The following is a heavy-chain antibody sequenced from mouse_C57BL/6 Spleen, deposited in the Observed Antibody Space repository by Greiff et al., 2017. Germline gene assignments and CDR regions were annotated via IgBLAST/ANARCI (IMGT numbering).Heavy chain of an antibody. V-gene: IGHV1-53*01. CDR2: INPSTGGT. CDR3: TRSEDYEERTWFAY. J-gene: IGHJ3*01. D-gene: IGHD2-4*01. Sequence: QVQLQQPGTELVKPGASVKLSCKASGYTFTSYWMHWVKQRPGQGLEWIGNINPSTGGTNYNEKFKSKATLTVDKSTSTAYMQLSSLTSEDSAVYYCTRSEDYEERTWFAYWGQGTLVTVSA. CDR1: GYTFTSYW.